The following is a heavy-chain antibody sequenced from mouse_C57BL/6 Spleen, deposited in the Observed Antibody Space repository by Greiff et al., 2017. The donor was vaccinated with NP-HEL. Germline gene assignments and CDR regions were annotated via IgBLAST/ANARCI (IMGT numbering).Heavy chain of an antibody. CDR2: ISSGGSYT. Sequence: VQLKESGGDLVKPGGSLKLSCAASGFTFSSYGMSWVRQTPDTRLEWVATISSGGSYTYYPDSVKGRFTISRDNAKNTLYLQMSSLKSEDTAMYYCARQRYSSSYGYFDVWGTGTTVTVSS. D-gene: IGHD1-1*01. J-gene: IGHJ1*03. CDR1: GFTFSSYG. V-gene: IGHV5-6*01. CDR3: ARQRYSSSYGYFDV.